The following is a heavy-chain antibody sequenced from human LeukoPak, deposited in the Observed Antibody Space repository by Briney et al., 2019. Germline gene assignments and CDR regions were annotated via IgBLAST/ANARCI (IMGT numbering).Heavy chain of an antibody. J-gene: IGHJ5*02. CDR3: ARHPGYELYWFDP. CDR1: GGSISSRCYY. CDR2: MYYSGST. Sequence: SEPLSLTCTVSGGSISSRCYYWGWIRQPPGKGLEWIGSMYYSGSTYYNPSLKRRVTISVDTSKNQFSLKLTSVTAADTAVYYCARHPGYELYWFDPWGQGTLVTVSS. V-gene: IGHV4-39*01. D-gene: IGHD6-13*01.